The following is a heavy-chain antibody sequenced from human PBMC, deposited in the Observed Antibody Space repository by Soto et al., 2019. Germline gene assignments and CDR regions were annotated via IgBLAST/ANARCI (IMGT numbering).Heavy chain of an antibody. V-gene: IGHV1-18*01. J-gene: IGHJ4*02. Sequence: ASVKVSCKASGYTFTSYGISWVRQAPGQGLEWMGWISAYNGSTNFAQRLQGRVTMTRDTSTSTVYMEVSSLRSEDTAVYYCSRVDPGETSPFEHWGQGPLVTVSS. CDR2: ISAYNGST. D-gene: IGHD3-10*01. CDR3: SRVDPGETSPFEH. CDR1: GYTFTSYG.